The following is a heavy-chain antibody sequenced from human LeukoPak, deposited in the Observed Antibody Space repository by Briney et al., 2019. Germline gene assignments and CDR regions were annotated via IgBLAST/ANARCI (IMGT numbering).Heavy chain of an antibody. CDR2: INTDGSGT. CDR1: GFTFSTYW. V-gene: IGHV3-74*01. Sequence: GGSLRLSCAASGFTFSTYWMHWVRQAPGKGLGWVSRINTDGSGTIYADSVKGRFTISRDNAKNTVYLQMNSLRVEDTAVYYCARGIVGTTMGRYWGQGTLVTVSS. CDR3: ARGIVGTTMGRY. J-gene: IGHJ4*02. D-gene: IGHD1-26*01.